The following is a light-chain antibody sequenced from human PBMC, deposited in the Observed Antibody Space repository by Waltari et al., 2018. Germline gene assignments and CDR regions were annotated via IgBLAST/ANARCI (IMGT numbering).Light chain of an antibody. V-gene: IGLV2-14*03. CDR1: SSDIGAFKH. J-gene: IGLJ3*02. CDR2: DVS. Sequence: QSALTPPASVSGSPGQSITISRTGTSSDIGAFKHVSWYQQHPRKAPRLMIFDVSDRPSGVSTRFSGSKSGNTASLTISGLQAEDEADYYCLSFTSSSTWVFGGGTKLTVL. CDR3: LSFTSSSTWV.